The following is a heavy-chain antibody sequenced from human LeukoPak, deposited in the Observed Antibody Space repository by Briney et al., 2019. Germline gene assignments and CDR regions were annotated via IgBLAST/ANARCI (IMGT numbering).Heavy chain of an antibody. CDR1: GYTFTSYY. CDR3: ARDSSDDLDI. J-gene: IGHJ3*02. CDR2: INPSGGST. V-gene: IGHV1-46*01. Sequence: ASVKVSCKASGYTFTSYYMHWVRQAPGQGLEWMGIINPSGGSTSYAQKLQGRVTMTTDTSTSTVYMELSSLRSEDTAVYYCARDSSDDLDIWGQGTMVTVSS.